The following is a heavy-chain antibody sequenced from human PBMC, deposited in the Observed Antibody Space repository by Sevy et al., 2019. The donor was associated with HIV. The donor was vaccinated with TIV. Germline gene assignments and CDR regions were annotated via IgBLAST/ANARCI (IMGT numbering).Heavy chain of an antibody. D-gene: IGHD2-2*01. V-gene: IGHV1-18*01. CDR1: GYTFTSYG. J-gene: IGHJ6*02. CDR2: ISTYNRNS. CDR3: ARALGYCSSNCCTGLYGMDV. Sequence: AAVKVSCKASGYTFTSYGISWVRQAPGQGLEWMGWISTYNRNSNYAQKFQGRVTMTTDTSTSSAYMELRSLRSDDTAVSYSARALGYCSSNCCTGLYGMDVWGQGTPVTVSS.